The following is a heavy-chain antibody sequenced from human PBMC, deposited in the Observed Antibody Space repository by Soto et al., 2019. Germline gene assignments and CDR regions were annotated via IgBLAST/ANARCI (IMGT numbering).Heavy chain of an antibody. CDR1: GFTFGDYA. CDR3: NYRAVAGIRTVMGGNPRLYYDFDY. D-gene: IGHD6-19*01. J-gene: IGHJ4*02. Sequence: GGSLRLSCTASGFTFGDYAMSWFRQAPGKGLEWVGFIRSKAYGGTTEYAASVKGRFTISRDDSKSIAYLQMNSLKTEDTAVYYCNYRAVAGIRTVMGGNPRLYYDFDYWGQGTLVTVSS. CDR2: IRSKAYGGTT. V-gene: IGHV3-49*03.